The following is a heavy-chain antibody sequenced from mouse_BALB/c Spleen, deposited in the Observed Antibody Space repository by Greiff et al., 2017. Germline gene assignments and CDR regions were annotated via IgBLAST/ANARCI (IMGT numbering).Heavy chain of an antibody. CDR2: IWGDGST. V-gene: IGHV2-6-7*01. CDR1: GFSLTGYG. J-gene: IGHJ4*01. CDR3: ARDYYGSSPYYAIDY. Sequence: VMLVESGPGLVAPSQSLSITCTVSGFSLTGYGVNWVRQPPGKGLEWLGMIWGDGSTDYNSALKSRLSISKDNSKSQVFLKMNSLQTDDTARYYCARDYYGSSPYYAIDYWGQGTSVTVSS. D-gene: IGHD1-1*01.